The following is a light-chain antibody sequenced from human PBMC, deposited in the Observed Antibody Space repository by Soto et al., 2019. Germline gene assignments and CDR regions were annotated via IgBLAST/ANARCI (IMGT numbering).Light chain of an antibody. CDR3: AAWDDSLNGYV. J-gene: IGLJ1*01. Sequence: QYVLTQPPSASGTPGQRVTISCSGSSSNIGSNTVNWYQQLPGTAPKLLFYSNNQRPSGVPDRFSGSKSGTSASLAISGLQSEDEADYYCAAWDDSLNGYVFGTGTKLTVL. V-gene: IGLV1-44*01. CDR2: SNN. CDR1: SSNIGSNT.